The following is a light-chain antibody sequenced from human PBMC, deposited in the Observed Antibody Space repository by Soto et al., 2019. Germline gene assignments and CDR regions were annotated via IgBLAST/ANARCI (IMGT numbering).Light chain of an antibody. CDR1: SSDIGAYNY. CDR3: FSHRSGDSNV. CDR2: GVT. J-gene: IGLJ1*01. V-gene: IGLV2-14*01. Sequence: QSVLTQPASVSGSPGQSITISCTGTSSDIGAYNYVSWYQQYPGKAPKLMIYGVTNRPSGVSNRFSGSKTGNTASLTISGLQAEDAADYYCFSHRSGDSNVFGTGTKVTVL.